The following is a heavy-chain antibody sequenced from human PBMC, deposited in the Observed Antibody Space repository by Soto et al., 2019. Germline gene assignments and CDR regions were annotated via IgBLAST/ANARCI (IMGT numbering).Heavy chain of an antibody. CDR2: IKSKPDGGAT. CDR1: GFTFSYAC. V-gene: IGHV3-15*01. D-gene: IGHD3-22*01. J-gene: IGHJ4*02. CDR3: TTEGLYSDTSGSFDR. Sequence: XESLSLSCAASGFTFSYACMSWVRQAPGKGLSWVGRIKSKPDGGATDYAAPVKGRFTISRDDSGNTLYLQMNSLKTEDTAVYYCTTEGLYSDTSGSFDRWGQGTLVTVSS.